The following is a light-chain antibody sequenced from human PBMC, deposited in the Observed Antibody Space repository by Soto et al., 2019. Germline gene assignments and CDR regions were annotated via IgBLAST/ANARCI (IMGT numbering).Light chain of an antibody. CDR3: QQYRSYWT. CDR1: QSIGTW. J-gene: IGKJ1*01. Sequence: DIQMTQSPSTLSASVGDSVTITCRASQSIGTWLAWYQQKPGKAPKFLIFDASTLEIGVPSRFSGCGSGREFTLTISSLQPDDFATYYCQQYRSYWTFGQGTKVEIK. CDR2: DAS. V-gene: IGKV1-5*01.